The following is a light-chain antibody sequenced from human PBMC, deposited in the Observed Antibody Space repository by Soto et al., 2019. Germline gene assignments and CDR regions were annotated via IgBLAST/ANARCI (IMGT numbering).Light chain of an antibody. V-gene: IGKV3-15*01. J-gene: IGKJ4*01. CDR2: GVS. Sequence: EIVMTQCPDTLSLSPGELATLSLSASQSVNTKIAWYQQKPGQPPSLLIYGVSTMPTGIPARFSGSGSGTEFTLTITSLQSEDFAVYYCQQYSNWPPVTFGGGTKVDIK. CDR1: QSVNTK. CDR3: QQYSNWPPVT.